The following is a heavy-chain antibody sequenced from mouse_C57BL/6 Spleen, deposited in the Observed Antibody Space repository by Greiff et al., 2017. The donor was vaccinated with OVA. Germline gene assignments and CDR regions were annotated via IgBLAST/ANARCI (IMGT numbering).Heavy chain of an antibody. CDR1: GYTFTSYW. CDR3: ARGGYYSNYSYAMDY. V-gene: IGHV1-69*01. Sequence: QVQLQQPGAELVMPGASVKLSCKASGYTFTSYWMHWVKQRPGQGLEWIGEIDPSDSYTNYNQKFKGKSTLTVDKSSSTAYMQLSSLTSEDSAVYYCARGGYYSNYSYAMDYWGQGTSVTVSS. D-gene: IGHD2-5*01. J-gene: IGHJ4*01. CDR2: IDPSDSYT.